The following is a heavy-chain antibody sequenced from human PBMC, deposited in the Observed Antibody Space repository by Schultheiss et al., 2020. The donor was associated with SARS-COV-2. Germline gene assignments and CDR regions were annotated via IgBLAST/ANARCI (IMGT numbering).Heavy chain of an antibody. CDR3: ARGRRYNVLTASYYFDS. V-gene: IGHV4-59*01. CDR2: IYHSGST. CDR1: GGSISSYY. J-gene: IGHJ4*02. Sequence: SETLSLTCTVSGGSISSYYWSWIRQPPGKGLEWIGSIYHSGSTYYNPSLKSRVTISVDKSKNQFSLKLSSVTAADTAVYYCARGRRYNVLTASYYFDSWGQGILVTVSS. D-gene: IGHD3-9*01.